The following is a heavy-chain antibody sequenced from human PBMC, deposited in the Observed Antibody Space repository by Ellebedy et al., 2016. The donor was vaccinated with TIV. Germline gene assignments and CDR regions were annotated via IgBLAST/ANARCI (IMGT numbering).Heavy chain of an antibody. CDR3: ATDSRYSYGYRFNF. CDR1: GGTFSSYG. J-gene: IGHJ4*02. V-gene: IGHV1-69*04. Sequence: ASVKVSCKASGGTFSSYGINWVRQAPGQGLEWMGRIIPILGRPDYAQTFQGRVTIYADKSTGTPYSELSTLRSEDTAVYYCATDSRYSYGYRFNFWGQGTLVIVSS. CDR2: IIPILGRP. D-gene: IGHD5-18*01.